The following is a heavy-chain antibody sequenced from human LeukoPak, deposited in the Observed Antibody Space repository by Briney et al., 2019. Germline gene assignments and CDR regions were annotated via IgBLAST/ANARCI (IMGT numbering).Heavy chain of an antibody. V-gene: IGHV1-69*01. D-gene: IGHD3-22*01. CDR2: IIPIVGTT. CDR1: GGTFSSYA. J-gene: IGHJ4*02. Sequence: VKVSCKASGGTFSSYAFSWVRQAPGQGPEWMGGIIPIVGTTNYAQMFQGRVTITADESTSTAYMELSSLRSEDTAVYYCARGGYYYDSSGYSHLPDYWGQGTLVTVSA. CDR3: ARGGYYYDSSGYSHLPDY.